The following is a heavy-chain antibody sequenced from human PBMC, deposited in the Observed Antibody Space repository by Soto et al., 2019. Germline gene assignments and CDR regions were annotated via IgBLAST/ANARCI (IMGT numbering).Heavy chain of an antibody. CDR3: ARDGGFSYGFPPEPHYYYGMDV. CDR1: GGSISSSSYY. D-gene: IGHD5-18*01. J-gene: IGHJ6*02. V-gene: IGHV4-39*01. Sequence: PSETLSLTCTVSGGSISSSSYYWGWIRQPPGKGLEWIGSIYYSGSTYYNPSLKSRVTISVDTSKNQFSLKLSSVTAADTAVYYCARDGGFSYGFPPEPHYYYGMDVWGQGTTVTVSS. CDR2: IYYSGST.